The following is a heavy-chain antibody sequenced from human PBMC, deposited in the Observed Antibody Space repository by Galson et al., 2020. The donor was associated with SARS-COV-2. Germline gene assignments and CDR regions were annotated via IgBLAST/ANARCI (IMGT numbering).Heavy chain of an antibody. CDR2: IDWDDDK. J-gene: IGHJ4*02. D-gene: IGHD2-2*01. CDR1: GFSLSTSGMC. V-gene: IGHV2-70*01. Sequence: SGPTLVKPTQTLTLTCTFSGFSLSTSGMCVSWIRQPPGKALEWLALIDWDDDKYYNTSLKTRLTISKDTSKTQVVLTMTNMDPVDTATYYCARFDLSSTICLSCYSFDYFGQATLVTVSS. CDR3: ARFDLSSTICLSCYSFDY.